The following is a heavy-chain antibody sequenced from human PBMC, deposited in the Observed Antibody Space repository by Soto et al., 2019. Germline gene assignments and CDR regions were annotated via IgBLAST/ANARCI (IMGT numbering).Heavy chain of an antibody. CDR1: GFTFVSYG. D-gene: IGHD2-2*01. CDR2: ISYDGSNK. Sequence: VVSLRVSYXAVGFTFVSYGGHWILQAPGKGLEWVAVISYDGSNKYYADSVKGRFTISRDNSKNTLYLQMNSLRAEDTAVYYCAKETVVPAATPYFDYWGQGTLVTSPQ. J-gene: IGHJ4*02. CDR3: AKETVVPAATPYFDY. V-gene: IGHV3-30*18.